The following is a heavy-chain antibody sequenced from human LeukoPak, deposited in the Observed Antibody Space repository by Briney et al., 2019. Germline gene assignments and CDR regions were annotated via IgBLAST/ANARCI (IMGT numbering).Heavy chain of an antibody. V-gene: IGHV3-48*01. J-gene: IGHJ4*02. CDR3: ARAVGYCSSGICYRFDY. CDR2: ISSSSSTI. D-gene: IGHD2-2*01. Sequence: GGSLRLSCAASGFTFSSYSMIWVRQAPGKGLEWVSYISSSSSTIYYADSVKGRFTISRDNAKNSLYLQMNSLRAEDTAVYYCARAVGYCSSGICYRFDYWGQGTLVTVSS. CDR1: GFTFSSYS.